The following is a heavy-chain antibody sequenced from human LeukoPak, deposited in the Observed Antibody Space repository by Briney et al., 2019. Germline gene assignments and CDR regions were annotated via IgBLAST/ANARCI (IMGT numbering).Heavy chain of an antibody. D-gene: IGHD4-11*01. V-gene: IGHV4-4*09. Sequence: SETLSLTCTVSGGSISGGYWSWIRQPPGRGLEWIGYVYTSGSTNCNPSLKSRVTISVGTSKSQFALKLSSVTAADTAVYYCAKSYFDYSTYYSYYFNLWGQGALVTVSS. J-gene: IGHJ4*02. CDR3: AKSYFDYSTYYSYYFNL. CDR1: GGSISGGY. CDR2: VYTSGST.